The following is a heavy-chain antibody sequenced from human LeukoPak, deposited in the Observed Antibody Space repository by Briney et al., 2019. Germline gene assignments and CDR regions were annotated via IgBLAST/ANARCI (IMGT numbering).Heavy chain of an antibody. CDR3: AKNRDSHYYMDV. CDR2: IIPIFGTA. Sequence: PVKVSCKASGGTFSSYAISWVRQAPGQGLEWMGGIIPIFGTANYAQKFQGRATITTDESTSTAYMELSSLRSEDTAVYYCAKNRDSHYYMDVWGKGTTVTVSS. CDR1: GGTFSSYA. D-gene: IGHD1-14*01. V-gene: IGHV1-69*05. J-gene: IGHJ6*03.